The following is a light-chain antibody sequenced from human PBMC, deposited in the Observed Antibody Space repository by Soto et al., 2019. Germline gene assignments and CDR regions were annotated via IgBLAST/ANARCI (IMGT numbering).Light chain of an antibody. V-gene: IGLV1-47*02. J-gene: IGLJ1*01. CDR3: AAWDDSLSGQDYV. CDR1: SSNIGSNY. CDR2: SNN. Sequence: QSALTQPPSASGTPGQRVTISCSGSSSNIGSNYVYWYQQLPGTAPKLLICSNNQRPSGVPDRFSGSKSGTSASLAISGLRSEDEADYYCAAWDDSLSGQDYVFGTGTKVTVL.